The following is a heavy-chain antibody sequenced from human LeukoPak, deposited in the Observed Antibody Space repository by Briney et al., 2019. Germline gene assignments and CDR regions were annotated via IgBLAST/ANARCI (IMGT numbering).Heavy chain of an antibody. D-gene: IGHD3-10*01. Sequence: PSETLSLTCTVSGGSISSGGYYWSWIRQPPGKGLEWIGYIYHSGSTYYNPSLKSRVTISVDRSKNQFSLKLSSVTAADTAVYYCARDLPLYGSGKGDAFDIWGQGTMVTVSS. CDR2: IYHSGST. J-gene: IGHJ3*02. CDR1: GGSISSGGYY. CDR3: ARDLPLYGSGKGDAFDI. V-gene: IGHV4-30-2*01.